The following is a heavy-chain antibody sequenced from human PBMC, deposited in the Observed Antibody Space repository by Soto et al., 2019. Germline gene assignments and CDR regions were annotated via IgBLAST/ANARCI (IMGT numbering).Heavy chain of an antibody. J-gene: IGHJ5*02. CDR2: IIPIFGTT. D-gene: IGHD5-12*01. V-gene: IGHV1-69*01. CDR3: AKGDRVTMSNSRFDP. Sequence: QVQLVQSGAEMKKPGSSVKVSCRSSGDTFSTYGLVWVRQAPGQGLEWMGGIIPIFGTTHYAQKFQGRVTIPADESTSTAYMELSSLRSEDAAVYYCAKGDRVTMSNSRFDPWGQGTLVTVSS. CDR1: GDTFSTYG.